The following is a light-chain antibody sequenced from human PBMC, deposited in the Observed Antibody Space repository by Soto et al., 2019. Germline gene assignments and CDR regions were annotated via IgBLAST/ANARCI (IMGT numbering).Light chain of an antibody. CDR3: QQLHSYPIT. CDR2: GAS. J-gene: IGKJ5*01. CDR1: QAMNTY. Sequence: DIQLTQSPSFLSASVGDRVTISCRASQAMNTYIAWYQQRPGAAPKLLVYGASTLYTGVPSRFSGSESGAVFTLTISSLQPEDFATHYCQQLHSYPITFGQATRLEIK. V-gene: IGKV1-9*01.